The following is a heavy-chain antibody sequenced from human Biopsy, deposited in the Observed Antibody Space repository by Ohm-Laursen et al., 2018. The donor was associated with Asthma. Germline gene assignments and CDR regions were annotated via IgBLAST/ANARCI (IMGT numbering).Heavy chain of an antibody. Sequence: PSDTLSLTCSISGGSIKSSSWTWIRQPPGKGLEWIGYSGNTNYNPSLKSRVTISVDTSKNQFSPRLSSVTAADTAVYYCARSLYSNSWQYVWFDSWGQGTLVTVSS. D-gene: IGHD6-13*01. CDR3: ARSLYSNSWQYVWFDS. V-gene: IGHV4-59*07. CDR2: SGNT. J-gene: IGHJ5*01. CDR1: GGSIKSSS.